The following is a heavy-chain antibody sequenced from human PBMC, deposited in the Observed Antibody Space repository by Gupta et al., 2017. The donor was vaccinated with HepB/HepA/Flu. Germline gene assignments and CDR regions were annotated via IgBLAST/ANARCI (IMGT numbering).Heavy chain of an antibody. Sequence: EVQLVESGGGLVQPGGSLRLSCSAPGLPFSSYWMRWVRQAPGKGLEWVANIKQDGSEKYYVDAVKGRFTISRDNAKNSLYLQMNSLRAEDTAVYYCARGDNSSGSGNDYWGQGTLVTVSS. CDR2: IKQDGSEK. CDR1: GLPFSSYW. J-gene: IGHJ4*02. CDR3: ARGDNSSGSGNDY. V-gene: IGHV3-7*01. D-gene: IGHD6-19*01.